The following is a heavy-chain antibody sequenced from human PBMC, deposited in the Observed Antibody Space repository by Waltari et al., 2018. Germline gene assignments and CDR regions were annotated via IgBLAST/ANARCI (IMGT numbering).Heavy chain of an antibody. CDR3: ARDLNYYVGFDY. J-gene: IGHJ4*02. Sequence: EVQLVESGGGLVKPGGSLRLSCAASGFTFSSYSMNWVRPAPGKGLEWVPSLSSSSSYIYYADSVKGRFTISRENAKNSLYRQMNSLRAEDTAVYYCARDLNYYVGFDYWGQGTLVTVSS. V-gene: IGHV3-21*01. D-gene: IGHD3-22*01. CDR2: LSSSSSYI. CDR1: GFTFSSYS.